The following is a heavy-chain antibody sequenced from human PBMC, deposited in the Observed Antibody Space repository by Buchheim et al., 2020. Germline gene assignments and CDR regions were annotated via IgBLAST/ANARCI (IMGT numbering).Heavy chain of an antibody. V-gene: IGHV3-74*01. D-gene: IGHD3-10*01. CDR3: VRDMYGSGDY. CDR2: INREGTTT. Sequence: EVQLVESGGGLVQPGGSLRLSCSAPGFPFSIYWMHWVRQAPGKGLAWVSHINREGTTTNYADSLRGRFTLSRDNGKNTRYLQMNNLRAEDTAVYYCVRDMYGSGDYWGQGTL. J-gene: IGHJ4*02. CDR1: GFPFSIYW.